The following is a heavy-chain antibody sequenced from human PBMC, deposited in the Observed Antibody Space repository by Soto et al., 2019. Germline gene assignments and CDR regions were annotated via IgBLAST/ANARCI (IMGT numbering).Heavy chain of an antibody. J-gene: IGHJ4*02. CDR1: GGSTTSDY. CDR2: IFHSLGA. D-gene: IGHD3-10*01. V-gene: IGHV4-59*01. CDR3: VRDLNGSGDY. Sequence: SESLSLACTVSGGSTTSDYWSWIRQPPGKGLEWLGYIFHSLGAKYNPSLGSRGTISLDTSKNQLSLSLRSVTAADTAIYFCVRDLNGSGDYWGQGTLVTVSS.